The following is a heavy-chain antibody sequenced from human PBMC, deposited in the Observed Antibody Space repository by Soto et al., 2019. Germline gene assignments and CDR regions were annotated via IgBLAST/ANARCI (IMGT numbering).Heavy chain of an antibody. J-gene: IGHJ4*02. D-gene: IGHD1-26*01. CDR1: GFTFSNYN. Sequence: PGGSLRLSCAVSGFTFSNYNMNWVRQAPGKGLEWVSFISSNSRNTYYADSVKGRFTISRDNAKNSVYLQMNSLRVEDTAVYYCARGVGVIVGRDEYWGQGTLVTVSS. V-gene: IGHV3-21*01. CDR3: ARGVGVIVGRDEY. CDR2: ISSNSRNT.